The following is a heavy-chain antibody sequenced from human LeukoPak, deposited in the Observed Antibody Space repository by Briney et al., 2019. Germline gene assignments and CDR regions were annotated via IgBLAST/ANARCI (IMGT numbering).Heavy chain of an antibody. Sequence: GGSLRLSCAASGFTLSSYWMSWVRQAPGKGLEWVANVKQDGSEINYVDSVKGRFTISRDNAKNSMLLQMNSLRAEDTAVYYCARADYGGNLFFDYWGQGALVTVSS. V-gene: IGHV3-7*04. J-gene: IGHJ4*02. CDR3: ARADYGGNLFFDY. D-gene: IGHD4-23*01. CDR2: VKQDGSEI. CDR1: GFTLSSYW.